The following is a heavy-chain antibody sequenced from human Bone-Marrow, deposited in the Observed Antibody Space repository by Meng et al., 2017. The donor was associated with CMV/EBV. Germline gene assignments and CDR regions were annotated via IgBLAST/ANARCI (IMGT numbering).Heavy chain of an antibody. J-gene: IGHJ6*02. CDR3: AREGDRITIFGVAPFTYGMDV. CDR1: GFTFSSYE. Sequence: GGSLRLSCAASGFTFSSYEMNWVRQAPGKGLEWVSYISSSGSTIYYADSVKGRFTISRDNAKNSLYLQMNSLRAEDTAVYYCAREGDRITIFGVAPFTYGMDVWGQGTTVTVSS. V-gene: IGHV3-48*03. CDR2: ISSSGSTI. D-gene: IGHD3-3*01.